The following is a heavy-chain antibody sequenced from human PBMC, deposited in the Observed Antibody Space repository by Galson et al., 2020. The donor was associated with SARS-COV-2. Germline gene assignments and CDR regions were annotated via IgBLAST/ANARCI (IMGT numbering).Heavy chain of an antibody. CDR1: GYTFTTYW. D-gene: IGHD3-16*01. CDR2: IDPSDSYT. CDR3: ARHSEWGSWYFDL. Sequence: HGESLKISCQGSGYTFTTYWITWVRQMPGKGLEWMGRIDPSDSYTNYSPSFQGHVTISVDKSIRTAYLQWSSLKASDTAMYYCARHSEWGSWYFDLWGRGTLVTVSS. V-gene: IGHV5-10-1*01. J-gene: IGHJ2*01.